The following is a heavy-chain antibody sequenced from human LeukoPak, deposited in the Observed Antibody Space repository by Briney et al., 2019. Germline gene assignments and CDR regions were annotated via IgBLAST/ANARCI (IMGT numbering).Heavy chain of an antibody. Sequence: PSETLSLTCTVSGGAISNDNFYWGWIRQPPGKCLEWMGSINYSGTTYYNPSLRSRVTISVDTSKTQFSLKLNSVTAADTAVYYCARLSDYWGQGTLVTVSS. CDR3: ARLSDY. V-gene: IGHV4-39*01. CDR1: GGAISNDNFY. J-gene: IGHJ4*02. CDR2: INYSGTT.